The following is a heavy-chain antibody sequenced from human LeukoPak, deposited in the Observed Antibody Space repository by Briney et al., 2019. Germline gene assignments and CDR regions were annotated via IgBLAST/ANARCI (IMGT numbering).Heavy chain of an antibody. CDR3: ARDLRGYCSSTSCSDYYMDV. D-gene: IGHD2-2*01. V-gene: IGHV3-9*01. CDR1: GFSFDDYA. CDR2: ISWNSRTI. J-gene: IGHJ6*03. Sequence: GGSLRLSCAASGFSFDDYAMHWVRQRPGKGLEWVSGISWNSRTIAYADSVKGRFTISRDNAGNSLYLQMNSLRAEDTALYYCARDLRGYCSSTSCSDYYMDVWGKGTTVTVSS.